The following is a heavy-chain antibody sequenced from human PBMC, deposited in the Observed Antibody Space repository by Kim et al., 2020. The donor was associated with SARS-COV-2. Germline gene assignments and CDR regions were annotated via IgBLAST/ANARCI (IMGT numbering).Heavy chain of an antibody. CDR3: ARDGPYFDY. J-gene: IGHJ4*02. CDR2: SNK. Sequence: SNKYYADSVKGRFTISRDNSKNTLYLQMNSLRAEDTAVYYCARDGPYFDYWGQGTLVTVSS. V-gene: IGHV3-33*01.